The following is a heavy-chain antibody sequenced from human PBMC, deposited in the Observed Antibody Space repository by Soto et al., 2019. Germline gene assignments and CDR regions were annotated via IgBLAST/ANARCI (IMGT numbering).Heavy chain of an antibody. CDR2: INHSGST. CDR3: ARGGWEVRFDP. J-gene: IGHJ5*02. Sequence: PSETQSLTYAVSGDSISGSNGWSWVRQPPGKGLEWIGEINHSGSTNYNPSLKSRVTISVDTSKNQFSLKLNSVTAADTAVYYCARGGWEVRFDPWGQGTPVTVSS. CDR1: GDSISGSNG. V-gene: IGHV4-4*02. D-gene: IGHD1-26*01.